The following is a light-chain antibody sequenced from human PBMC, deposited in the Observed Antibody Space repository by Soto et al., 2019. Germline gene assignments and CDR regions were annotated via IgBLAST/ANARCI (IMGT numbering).Light chain of an antibody. CDR1: SSNIGSNT. CDR3: AAWDDSLNGYV. V-gene: IGLV1-44*01. J-gene: IGLJ1*01. CDR2: SNN. Sequence: QSVLTQPPSASGTPGQRVTISCSGSSSNIGSNTVNLYQQLPGTAPKLLFYSNNQRPSGVPDRFSGSKSGTSASLAISGLQSEDEADYYCAAWDDSLNGYVFGTGTKLTVL.